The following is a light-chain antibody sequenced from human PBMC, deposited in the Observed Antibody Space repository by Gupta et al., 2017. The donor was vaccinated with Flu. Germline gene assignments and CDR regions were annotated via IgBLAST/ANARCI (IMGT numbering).Light chain of an antibody. CDR3: QQRSNWPPGT. J-gene: IGKJ3*01. CDR2: DAS. CDR1: QSLSNS. Sequence: EEATLSSSASQSLSNSLACYQHKSDQAPTLIIFDASHSTTGIPTRFSGSGSGTDFTLTISSLEPEDVAVYYCQQRSNWPPGTFGPGTKVDIK. V-gene: IGKV3-11*01.